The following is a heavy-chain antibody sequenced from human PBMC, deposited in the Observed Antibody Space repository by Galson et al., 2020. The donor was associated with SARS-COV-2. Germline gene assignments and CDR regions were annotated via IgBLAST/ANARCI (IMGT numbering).Heavy chain of an antibody. D-gene: IGHD5-18*01. CDR3: ARQDTTLATGWYFDL. CDR1: GGSISSGSYY. CDR2: ISTSGTT. Sequence: SQTLSLTYTVSGGSISSGSYYWNWIRQPAGKGLEWIGRISTSGTTSYNPSLKSRVSISLDTSEQQFSLKLSSVTAADTAVYYCARQDTTLATGWYFDLWGRGALVTVSS. V-gene: IGHV4-61*02. J-gene: IGHJ2*01.